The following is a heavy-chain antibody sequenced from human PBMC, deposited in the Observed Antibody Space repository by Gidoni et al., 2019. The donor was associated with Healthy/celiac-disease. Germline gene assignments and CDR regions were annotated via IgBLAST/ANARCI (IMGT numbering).Heavy chain of an antibody. CDR2: IYPGDSDT. V-gene: IGHV5-51*03. D-gene: IGHD6-19*01. J-gene: IGHJ5*02. Sequence: EVQLVQSGAEVTQPGEYLKISCKGSGYSFTSYWIGWVRQMHGKGLEWMGIIYPGDSDTRYTPSFQGQVTISADTSISTAYLQWSSLKASDTAMYYCARGLEQWNWFDPWGQGTLVTVSS. CDR1: GYSFTSYW. CDR3: ARGLEQWNWFDP.